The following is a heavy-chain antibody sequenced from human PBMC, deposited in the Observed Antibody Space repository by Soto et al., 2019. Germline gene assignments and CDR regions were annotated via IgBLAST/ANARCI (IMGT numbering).Heavy chain of an antibody. CDR3: AANGGLDY. V-gene: IGHV3-23*01. J-gene: IGHJ4*02. D-gene: IGHD3-16*01. Sequence: GGSLRLSCVASGFPFSSYSMTWIRQAPGKGLEWVSAINGGSTVTYYTDSVRGRFTISRDNSKNTLYLQMNSLRAEDTALYYCAANGGLDYWGQGTLVTV. CDR1: GFPFSSYS. CDR2: INGGSTVT.